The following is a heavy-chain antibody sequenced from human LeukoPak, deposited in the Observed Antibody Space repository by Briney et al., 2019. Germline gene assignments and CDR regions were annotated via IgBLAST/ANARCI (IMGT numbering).Heavy chain of an antibody. D-gene: IGHD6-13*01. Sequence: ASVKVSCKASGYTFTGYYMHWVRQAPGQGLEWMGWINPNSGGTNYAQKFQGRVTMTRDTSTSTAYMELSRLRSDDTAVYYCARALRYSSSWYYFDYWGQGTLVTVSS. V-gene: IGHV1-2*02. CDR1: GYTFTGYY. J-gene: IGHJ4*02. CDR3: ARALRYSSSWYYFDY. CDR2: INPNSGGT.